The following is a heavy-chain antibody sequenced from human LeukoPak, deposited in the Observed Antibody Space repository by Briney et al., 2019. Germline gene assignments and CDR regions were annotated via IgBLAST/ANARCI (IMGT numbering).Heavy chain of an antibody. J-gene: IGHJ5*02. V-gene: IGHV3-7*01. CDR1: GFTFSSYW. CDR3: ARAPSTVTTPDWFDP. CDR2: IKQDGSEK. Sequence: PGESLRLSCAASGFTFSSYWMSWVRQAPGKGLEWVANIKQDGSEKYYVDSVKGRFTISRDNAKNSLYLQMNSLRAEDTAVYCCARAPSTVTTPDWFDPWGQGTLVTVSS. D-gene: IGHD4-11*01.